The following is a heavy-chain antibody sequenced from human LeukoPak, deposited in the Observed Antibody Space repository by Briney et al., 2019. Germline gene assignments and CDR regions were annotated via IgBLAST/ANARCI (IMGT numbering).Heavy chain of an antibody. D-gene: IGHD6-13*01. CDR2: VNYRGTT. Sequence: SETLSLTCGVSGGSFSGDYWSWIRQSPGKGLEWIGEVNYRGTTNYNPSLKSRVTISVDTSKNQFYLKLSFVTAADTAVYYCAREKPDLWGSSWSKPHNWFDPWGQGTLVIVSS. V-gene: IGHV4-34*01. J-gene: IGHJ5*02. CDR1: GGSFSGDY. CDR3: AREKPDLWGSSWSKPHNWFDP.